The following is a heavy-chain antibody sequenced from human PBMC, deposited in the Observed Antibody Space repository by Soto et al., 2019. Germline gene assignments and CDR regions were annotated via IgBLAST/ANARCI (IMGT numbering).Heavy chain of an antibody. Sequence: GASVKVSCKASGYTFTSYGIRWVRQAPGQGLEWMGWISAYNGNTNYAQKLQGRVTMTTDTSTSTAYMELRSLRSDDTAVYYCARDRQSRYFDWLLFPFDYWGQGTLVTVSS. D-gene: IGHD3-9*01. J-gene: IGHJ4*02. V-gene: IGHV1-18*01. CDR3: ARDRQSRYFDWLLFPFDY. CDR2: ISAYNGNT. CDR1: GYTFTSYG.